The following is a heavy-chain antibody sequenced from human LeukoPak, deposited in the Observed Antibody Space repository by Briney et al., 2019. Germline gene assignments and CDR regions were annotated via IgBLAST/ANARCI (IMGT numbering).Heavy chain of an antibody. V-gene: IGHV4-34*01. CDR2: ISHSGST. CDR1: GGSFSGYY. Sequence: SETLSLPCAVYGGSFSGYYWSWIRQPPGKGLEWIGEISHSGSTNYNPPLKSRVTISVDTSKNQFSLKLSSVTAADTAVYYCARLVVVAATTRRVYNWFDPWGQGTLVTVSS. D-gene: IGHD2-15*01. CDR3: ARLVVVAATTRRVYNWFDP. J-gene: IGHJ5*02.